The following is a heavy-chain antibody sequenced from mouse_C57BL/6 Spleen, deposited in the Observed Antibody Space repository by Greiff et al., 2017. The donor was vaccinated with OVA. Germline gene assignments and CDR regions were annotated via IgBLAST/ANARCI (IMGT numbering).Heavy chain of an antibody. J-gene: IGHJ2*01. CDR2: ISSGGSYT. D-gene: IGHD1-2*01. V-gene: IGHV5-6*02. CDR1: GFTFSSYG. CDR3: ASHYERARFDY. Sequence: EVMLVESGGDLVKPGGSLKLSCAASGFTFSSYGMSWVRQTPDKRLEWVATISSGGSYTYYPDSVKGRFTISRDNAKNTLYLQMSSLKSEDTAMYYCASHYERARFDYWGQGTTLTVSS.